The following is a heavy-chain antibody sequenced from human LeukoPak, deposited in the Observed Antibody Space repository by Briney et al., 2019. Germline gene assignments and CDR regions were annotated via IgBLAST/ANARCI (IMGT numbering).Heavy chain of an antibody. CDR3: ARASDSSGYHSNLGFFDY. Sequence: PGGSLRLSCAASGFTFSCYAMSWVRQPPGKGLEWIGEINHSGSTNYNPSLKSRVTISVDTSKNQFSLKLSSVTAADTAVYYCARASDSSGYHSNLGFFDYWGQGTLVTVSS. J-gene: IGHJ4*02. CDR1: GFTFSCYA. CDR2: INHSGST. D-gene: IGHD3-22*01. V-gene: IGHV4-34*01.